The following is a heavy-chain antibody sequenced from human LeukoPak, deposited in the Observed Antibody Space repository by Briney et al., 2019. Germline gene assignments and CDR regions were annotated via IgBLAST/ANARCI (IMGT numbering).Heavy chain of an antibody. CDR3: AKGFEIVVVITFIFDY. CDR2: ISYDGSNK. V-gene: IGHV3-30-3*01. J-gene: IGHJ4*02. Sequence: GGSLRLSCAASGFTFSSYAMHWVRQAPGKGLEWVAVISYDGSNKYYADSVKGRFTISRDNSKNTLYLQMNSLRAEDTAVYYCAKGFEIVVVITFIFDYWGQGTLVTVSS. D-gene: IGHD3-22*01. CDR1: GFTFSSYA.